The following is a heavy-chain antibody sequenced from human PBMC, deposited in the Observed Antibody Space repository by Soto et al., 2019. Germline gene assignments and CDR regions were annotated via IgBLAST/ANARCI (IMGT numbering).Heavy chain of an antibody. Sequence: GGSLRLSCAASGFTFSSSAMHWVRQAPGKGLEWVAVISYDGSNKYYADSVKGRFTISRDNSKNTLYLQMNSLRAEDKAVYYCAGGDIVLMAHFDPWGQGTLVTVSS. CDR3: AGGDIVLMAHFDP. D-gene: IGHD2-8*01. CDR1: GFTFSSSA. CDR2: ISYDGSNK. V-gene: IGHV3-30-3*01. J-gene: IGHJ5*02.